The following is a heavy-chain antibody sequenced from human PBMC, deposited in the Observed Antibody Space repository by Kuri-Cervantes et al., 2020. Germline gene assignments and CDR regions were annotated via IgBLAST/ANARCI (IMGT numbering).Heavy chain of an antibody. CDR3: ARGHHDCGDNGAFDY. CDR1: GFTFSSYW. J-gene: IGHJ4*02. D-gene: IGHD4-17*01. CDR2: ITSTGKAN. V-gene: IGHV3-48*04. Sequence: GGSLRLSCAASGFTFSSYWMSWVRQAPGKGLEWISYITSTGKANHYADSVKGRFTISRDNTKNSLFLEMNSLRGDDTALYYCARGHHDCGDNGAFDYWGQGTLVTVSS.